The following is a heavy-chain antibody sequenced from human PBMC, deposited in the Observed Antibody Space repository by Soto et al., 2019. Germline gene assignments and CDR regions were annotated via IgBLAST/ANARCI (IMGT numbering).Heavy chain of an antibody. CDR1: GFTFSSYG. D-gene: IGHD2-2*01. Sequence: QVQLVESGGGVVQPGRSLRLSCAASGFTFSSYGMHWVRQAPGKGPEWVAVIWYDGSNKYYADSVKGRFTISRDNSKNTLYLQMNSLRAEDTAVYYCARAQDIVLVPAAMGGDYWGQGTLVTVSS. CDR3: ARAQDIVLVPAAMGGDY. V-gene: IGHV3-33*01. J-gene: IGHJ4*02. CDR2: IWYDGSNK.